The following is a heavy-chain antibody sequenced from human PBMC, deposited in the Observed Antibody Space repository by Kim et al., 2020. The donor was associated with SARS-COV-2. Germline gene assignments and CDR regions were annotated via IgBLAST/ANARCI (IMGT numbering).Heavy chain of an antibody. Sequence: NPSLKSRVTISVDTSKNQFSLKLSSVTAADTAVYYCARHKELGYYYGMDVWGQGTTVTVSS. CDR3: ARHKELGYYYGMDV. D-gene: IGHD3-10*01. V-gene: IGHV4-39*01. J-gene: IGHJ6*02.